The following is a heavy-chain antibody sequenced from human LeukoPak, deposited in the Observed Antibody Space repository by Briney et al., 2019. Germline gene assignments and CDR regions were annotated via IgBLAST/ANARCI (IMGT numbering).Heavy chain of an antibody. Sequence: PSETLSLTCTVSGGSISSYYWSWIRQPPGKGLEWIGYIYYSGSTNYNPSLKSRVTISVDTSKNQFSPKLSSVTAADTAVYYCARDRRYGDNFDYWGQGARVTVSS. CDR3: ARDRRYGDNFDY. CDR1: GGSISSYY. V-gene: IGHV4-59*01. CDR2: IYYSGST. D-gene: IGHD4-17*01. J-gene: IGHJ4*02.